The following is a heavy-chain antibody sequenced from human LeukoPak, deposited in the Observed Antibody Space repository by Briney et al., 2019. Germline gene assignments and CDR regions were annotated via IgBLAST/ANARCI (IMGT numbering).Heavy chain of an antibody. CDR1: GGSISSYY. D-gene: IGHD3-22*01. CDR2: IYYSGST. J-gene: IGHJ4*02. CDR3: ARHYYDSSGYLGYYFDY. V-gene: IGHV4-59*08. Sequence: SETLSLTCTVSGGSISSYYWSWIRQPPGKGLEWIGYIYYSGSTNYNPSLKSRVTISVDTSKNQFSLKLSSVTAADTAVYYCARHYYDSSGYLGYYFDYWGQGTLVTVSS.